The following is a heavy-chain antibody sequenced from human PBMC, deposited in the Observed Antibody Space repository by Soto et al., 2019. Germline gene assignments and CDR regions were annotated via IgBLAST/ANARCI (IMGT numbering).Heavy chain of an antibody. CDR2: IYHSGTTSSIPSHSGST. D-gene: IGHD6-19*01. CDR3: ARYSSDWSFDS. CDR1: SASISSGDYV. Sequence: PSETLSLTCTVSSASISSGDYVWTLIRHPTGKGLECIGYIYHSGTTSSIPSHSGSTYYNPSLQSRVTISLDTSQDQFSLKLTSVSGAEPAVYYCARYSSDWSFDSWGRGTLVTV. J-gene: IGHJ4*02. V-gene: IGHV4-31*03.